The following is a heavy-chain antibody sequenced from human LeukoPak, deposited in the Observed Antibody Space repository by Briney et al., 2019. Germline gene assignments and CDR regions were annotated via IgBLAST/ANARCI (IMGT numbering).Heavy chain of an antibody. Sequence: PSETLSLTCTVYNGSFSGYYWSWIRQPPGTGLEWIGEISHSGYTNLNPSLKSRLTISLDTSKDHFSLRLTSLTAADTAVYYCARHGFYGDSARRKFDPWGQGTLVTVSS. CDR2: ISHSGYT. J-gene: IGHJ5*02. V-gene: IGHV4-34*01. D-gene: IGHD4-17*01. CDR3: ARHGFYGDSARRKFDP. CDR1: NGSFSGYY.